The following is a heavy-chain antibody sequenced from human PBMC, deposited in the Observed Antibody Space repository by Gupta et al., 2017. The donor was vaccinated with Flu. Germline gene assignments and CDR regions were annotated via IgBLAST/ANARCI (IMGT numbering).Heavy chain of an antibody. CDR2: IDWDGDK. CDR1: GFSLSTGGMC. J-gene: IGHJ4*02. Sequence: QVTLRESGPALVTPTQTLTLTCTFSGFSLSTGGMCLSWIRQAPGKALEWLALIDWDGDKYYCPSLRTRLTISKDPSKNQVVLTMTNMDAVDTATYYCARAPYSGSQPYDYWGQGTLVTVSS. CDR3: ARAPYSGSQPYDY. D-gene: IGHD1-26*01. V-gene: IGHV2-70*01.